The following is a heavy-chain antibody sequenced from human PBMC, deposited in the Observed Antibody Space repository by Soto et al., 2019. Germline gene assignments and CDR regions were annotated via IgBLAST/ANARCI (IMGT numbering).Heavy chain of an antibody. CDR1: GFTFTNYA. V-gene: IGHV3-23*01. D-gene: IGHD1-26*01. CDR2: ISASGGLK. Sequence: EVQLSESGGDLRQPGGSLRLSCAASGFTFTNYAMTWVRQTPGKVLEWVSGISASGGLKYYADSVRGRVTVSRDNSKNILYIQMDNLRDEDTALYYCAREVGAPSGWLDPWGQGTQVTVSS. CDR3: AREVGAPSGWLDP. J-gene: IGHJ5*02.